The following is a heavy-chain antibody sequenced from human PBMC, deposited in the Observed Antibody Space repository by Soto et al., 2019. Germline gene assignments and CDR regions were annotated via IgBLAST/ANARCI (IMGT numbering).Heavy chain of an antibody. CDR1: GYTFTGYY. Sequence: VKVSCKASGYTFTGYYMHWVRQAPGQGLEWMGWINPNSGGTNYAQKFQGWVTMTRDTSISTAYMELSRLRSDDTAVYYCARGGLLEWFLGNWFDPWGQGTLVTVSS. V-gene: IGHV1-2*04. D-gene: IGHD3-3*01. CDR2: INPNSGGT. CDR3: ARGGLLEWFLGNWFDP. J-gene: IGHJ5*02.